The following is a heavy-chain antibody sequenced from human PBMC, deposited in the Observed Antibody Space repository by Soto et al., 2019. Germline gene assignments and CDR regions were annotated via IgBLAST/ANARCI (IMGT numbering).Heavy chain of an antibody. Sequence: EVQLVESGGGLVQPGGSLRLSCAASGFTFSSYWMSWVRQAPGKGLEWVANIKQDGSEKYYVDSVKGRFTISRDNAKNSLYLQMNSLRAEDTAVYYCARDPLPLYSSLKDYYYGMDVWGQGTTVTVSS. CDR1: GFTFSSYW. V-gene: IGHV3-7*03. CDR2: IKQDGSEK. D-gene: IGHD6-13*01. CDR3: ARDPLPLYSSLKDYYYGMDV. J-gene: IGHJ6*02.